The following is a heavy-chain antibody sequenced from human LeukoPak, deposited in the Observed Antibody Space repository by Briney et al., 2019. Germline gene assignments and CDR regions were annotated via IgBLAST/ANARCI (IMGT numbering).Heavy chain of an antibody. CDR2: IYYSGNT. CDR3: ARHENIVVVASATAFDY. Sequence: SETLSLTCSVSGGSISSSSHFWGWIRQPPGKGLEWIGSIYYSGNTYYNPSLKSRVTMSVDTSKNHFSLKVTSVTAADTAMYYCARHENIVVVASATAFDYWGQGTLVTVYS. CDR1: GGSISSSSHF. J-gene: IGHJ4*02. D-gene: IGHD2-15*01. V-gene: IGHV4-39*01.